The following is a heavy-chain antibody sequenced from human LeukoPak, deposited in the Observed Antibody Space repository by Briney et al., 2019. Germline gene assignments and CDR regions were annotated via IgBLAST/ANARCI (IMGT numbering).Heavy chain of an antibody. V-gene: IGHV3-15*01. CDR2: IKSKTDGGTT. Sequence: GGSLRLSCAASGFTFSNAWMSWVRQAPGKGLEWVGRIKSKTDGGTTDYAAPVKGRFTISRDDSKNTLYLQMNSLRAEDTAVYYCARVRLAVAGRSYFDYWGQGTLVTVSS. D-gene: IGHD6-19*01. CDR1: GFTFSNAW. CDR3: ARVRLAVAGRSYFDY. J-gene: IGHJ4*02.